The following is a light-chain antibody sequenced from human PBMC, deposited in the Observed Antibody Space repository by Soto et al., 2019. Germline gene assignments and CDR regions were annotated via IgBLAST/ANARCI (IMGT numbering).Light chain of an antibody. Sequence: DIQMTQSPSILSASVGDRVTITCWASQSISSWLAWYQQKPGKAPKLLIYKASTLKSGVPSRFSGSGSGTEFTLTISSLQPDDFATSYCQHYNSYSEAFGQGTKVDIK. CDR2: KAS. J-gene: IGKJ1*01. V-gene: IGKV1-5*03. CDR1: QSISSW. CDR3: QHYNSYSEA.